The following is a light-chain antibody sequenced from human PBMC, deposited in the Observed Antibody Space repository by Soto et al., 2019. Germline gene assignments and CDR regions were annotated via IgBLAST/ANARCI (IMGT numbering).Light chain of an antibody. Sequence: EIVLTQSPGTLSLSPGERATLSCRASQSVSLSYLAWYQQKPGQAPRLLIYGASSRATGIPDRFSGGGSGTDFTLTISSLQSEDFAVYYCQHYNNWPITFGQGTRLEIK. CDR2: GAS. CDR3: QHYNNWPIT. V-gene: IGKV3-20*01. CDR1: QSVSLSY. J-gene: IGKJ5*01.